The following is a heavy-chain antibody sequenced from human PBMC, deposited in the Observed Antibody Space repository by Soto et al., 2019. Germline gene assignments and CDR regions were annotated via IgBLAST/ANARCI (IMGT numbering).Heavy chain of an antibody. D-gene: IGHD7-27*01. CDR1: GFTFSSYA. CDR2: IRGSGGST. J-gene: IGHJ3*02. CDR3: AKQQLGNGGDSFDI. Sequence: GGSLRLSCAASGFTFSSYAMSWVRQAPGKGLEWVSAIRGSGGSTYYADSVKGRFTISRDNSKNTLYLQINSLRAEDTAVSYSAKQQLGNGGDSFDIWGKGTMVNVS. V-gene: IGHV3-23*01.